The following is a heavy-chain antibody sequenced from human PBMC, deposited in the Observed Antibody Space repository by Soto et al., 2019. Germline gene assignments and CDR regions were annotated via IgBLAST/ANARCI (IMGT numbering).Heavy chain of an antibody. D-gene: IGHD3-3*01. Sequence: SETLSLTCTVSGGSISSGGYYWSWIRQHPGKGLEWIGYIYYSGSTYYNPSLKSRVTISVGTSKNQFSLKLSSVTAADTAVYYCARDYYDYTARPNLANWFDPWGQGTLVTVSS. CDR1: GGSISSGGYY. J-gene: IGHJ5*02. V-gene: IGHV4-31*03. CDR3: ARDYYDYTARPNLANWFDP. CDR2: IYYSGST.